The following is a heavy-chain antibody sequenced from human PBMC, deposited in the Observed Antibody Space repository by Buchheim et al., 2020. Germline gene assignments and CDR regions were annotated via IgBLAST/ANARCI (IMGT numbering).Heavy chain of an antibody. J-gene: IGHJ3*02. CDR3: AKGGRVTMIVVGRNDPGFDAFDI. CDR1: GFTFSSYA. Sequence: EVQLLESGGGLVQPGGSLRLSCAASGFTFSSYAMSWVRQAPGKGLEWVSAISGSGGSTYYADSVKGRFTISRDNSKNTLYLQMNSLRAEDTAVYYCAKGGRVTMIVVGRNDPGFDAFDIWGQGT. CDR2: ISGSGGST. D-gene: IGHD3-22*01. V-gene: IGHV3-23*01.